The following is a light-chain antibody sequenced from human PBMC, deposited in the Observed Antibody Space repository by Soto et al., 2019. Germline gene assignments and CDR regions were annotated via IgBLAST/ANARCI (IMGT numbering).Light chain of an antibody. J-gene: IGKJ4*01. CDR3: QKYNSAPLT. CDR1: QSLSGW. Sequence: DIQMTQSPSTLSASVGDRVTITCRASQSLSGWLAWYQQEPGKAPNLLIYMASALASGVPSRFSGSGSGTEFTLTISSLQPDDFATYYCQKYNSAPLTFGGGTKVDIK. CDR2: MAS. V-gene: IGKV1-5*03.